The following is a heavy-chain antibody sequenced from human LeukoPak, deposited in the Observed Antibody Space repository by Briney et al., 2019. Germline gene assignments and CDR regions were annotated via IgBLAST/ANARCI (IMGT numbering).Heavy chain of an antibody. CDR3: ARDRSDYGDYLYCFDY. J-gene: IGHJ4*02. CDR1: GYTFTGYY. V-gene: IGHV1-2*02. D-gene: IGHD4-17*01. CDR2: INPNSGGT. Sequence: ASVKVSCKASGYTFTGYYMHWVRQAPGQGLEWMGWINPNSGGTNYAQKFQGRVTMTRDTSISTAYMELSRLRSDDTAVYYCARDRSDYGDYLYCFDYWGQGTLVTVSS.